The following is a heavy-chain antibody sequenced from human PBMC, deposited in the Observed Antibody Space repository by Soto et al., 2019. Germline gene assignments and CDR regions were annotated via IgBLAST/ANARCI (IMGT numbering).Heavy chain of an antibody. Sequence: EVQLVESGGGLVQPGGSLRLSCAASGFTLSSRWMHRVRQAPGKGLVWVSRIKTDGTSTSYADSVKGRFTISRDNAKNTLYLQMNSLRAEDTGMYYCARDQDTYGQAVFDSWGQGTLVTVSS. CDR3: ARDQDTYGQAVFDS. CDR2: IKTDGTST. J-gene: IGHJ4*02. CDR1: GFTLSSRW. V-gene: IGHV3-74*01. D-gene: IGHD2-15*01.